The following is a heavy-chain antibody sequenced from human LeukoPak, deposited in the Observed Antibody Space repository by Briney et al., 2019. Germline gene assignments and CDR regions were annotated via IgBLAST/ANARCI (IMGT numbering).Heavy chain of an antibody. CDR2: MNPNSGNT. J-gene: IGHJ6*03. V-gene: IGHV1-8*01. D-gene: IGHD3-10*01. Sequence: ASVKVSCKASGYTFTSYDINWVRQATGQGLEWMGWMNPNSGNTGYAQKFQGRVTMTRNTSISTAYMELSSLRSEDTAVYYCARERPTITMVRGVNYYYYMDVWGKGTTVTVSS. CDR3: ARERPTITMVRGVNYYYYMDV. CDR1: GYTFTSYD.